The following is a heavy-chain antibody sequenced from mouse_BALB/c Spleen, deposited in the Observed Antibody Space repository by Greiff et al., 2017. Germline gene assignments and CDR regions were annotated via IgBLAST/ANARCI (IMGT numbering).Heavy chain of an antibody. V-gene: IGHV5-6-5*01. D-gene: IGHD1-2*01. J-gene: IGHJ2*01. CDR3: AREAPITTAYFDY. CDR1: GFTFSSYA. CDR2: ISSGGST. Sequence: EVQLVESGGGLVKPGGSLKLSCAASGFTFSSYAMSWVRQTPEKRLEWVGSISSGGSTYYPDSVKGRFTISRDNARNILYLQMSSLRSEDTAMYYCAREAPITTAYFDYWGQGTTLTVSS.